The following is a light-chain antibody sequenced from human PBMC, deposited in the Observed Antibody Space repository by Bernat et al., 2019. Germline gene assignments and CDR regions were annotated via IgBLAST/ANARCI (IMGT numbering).Light chain of an antibody. J-gene: IGLJ3*02. CDR1: RLVN. V-gene: IGLV3-1*01. CDR2: RDD. Sequence: SYELIQPPSVSVSPGQTASITCSGDRLVNICWYQQKPGQSPVVVIFRDDKRPSGIPERFSGSNSGNTATLTISGTQAMDEADYYCQAWDSSTGVFGGGTKLTVL. CDR3: QAWDSSTGV.